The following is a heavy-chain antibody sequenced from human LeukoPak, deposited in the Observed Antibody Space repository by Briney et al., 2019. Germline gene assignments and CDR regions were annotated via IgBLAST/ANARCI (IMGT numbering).Heavy chain of an antibody. CDR2: IKQDGSEQ. CDR1: GFTFSSYW. CDR3: ARGRTYYDSSGSCRSFDC. D-gene: IGHD3-22*01. J-gene: IGHJ4*02. V-gene: IGHV3-7*01. Sequence: GGSLRLSCAASGFTFSSYWMSWVRQAPGKGLEWVANIKQDGSEQYYVDSVKGRFTISKDGAKNSLYLQMNSLRPEDTAVYYCARGRTYYDSSGSCRSFDCWGQGTLVTVSS.